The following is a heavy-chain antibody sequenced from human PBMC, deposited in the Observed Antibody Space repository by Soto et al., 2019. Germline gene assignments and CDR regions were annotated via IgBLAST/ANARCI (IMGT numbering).Heavy chain of an antibody. D-gene: IGHD6-19*01. V-gene: IGHV3-23*01. CDR1: GFTFSSYA. J-gene: IGHJ5*02. Sequence: GGSLRLSCGASGFTFSSYAMSWVRQAPGKGLEWVSAISGSGGSTYYADSVKGRFTISRDNSKNTLYLQMNSLRAEDTAVYYCAKGIAVALYNWFDPWGQGTLVTVSS. CDR3: AKGIAVALYNWFDP. CDR2: ISGSGGST.